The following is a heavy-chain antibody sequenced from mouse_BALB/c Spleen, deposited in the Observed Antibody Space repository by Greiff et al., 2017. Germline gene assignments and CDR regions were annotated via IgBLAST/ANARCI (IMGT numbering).Heavy chain of an antibody. V-gene: IGHV3-6*02. J-gene: IGHJ3*01. D-gene: IGHD2-4*01. CDR1: GYSITSGYY. CDR3: AVYDYGFAY. CDR2: ISYDGSN. Sequence: EVHLVESGPGLVKPSQSLSLTCSVTGYSITSGYYWNWIRQFPGNKLEWMGYISYDGSNNYNPSLKNRISITRDTSKNQFFLKLNSVTTEDTATYYCAVYDYGFAYWGQGTLVTVSA.